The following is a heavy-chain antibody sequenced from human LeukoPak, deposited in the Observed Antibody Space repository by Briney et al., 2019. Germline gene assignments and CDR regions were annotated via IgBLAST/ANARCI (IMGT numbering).Heavy chain of an antibody. V-gene: IGHV4-34*01. Sequence: ASETLSLTCAVYGGSFSGYYWSWIRQPPGKGLEWIGEINHSGSTNYNPSLKSRVTISVDTSKNQFSLKLSSVTAADTAVYYCARQRRLRLGELSLYERLYYYYYMDVWGKGTTVTIPS. D-gene: IGHD3-16*02. CDR1: GGSFSGYY. CDR3: ARQRRLRLGELSLYERLYYYYYMDV. CDR2: INHSGST. J-gene: IGHJ6*03.